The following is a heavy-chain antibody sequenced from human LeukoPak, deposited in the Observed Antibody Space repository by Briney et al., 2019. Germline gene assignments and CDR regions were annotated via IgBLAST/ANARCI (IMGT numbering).Heavy chain of an antibody. D-gene: IGHD3-22*01. CDR1: GGTFISYA. J-gene: IGHJ4*02. CDR2: IIPIFGTA. Sequence: SVKVSCKASGGTFISYAISWVRQAPGQGLEWMGRIIPIFGTANYAQKFQGRVTITTDESTSTAYMELSSLRSEDTAVYYCARALSDSSGYLGYWGQGTLVTVSS. CDR3: ARALSDSSGYLGY. V-gene: IGHV1-69*05.